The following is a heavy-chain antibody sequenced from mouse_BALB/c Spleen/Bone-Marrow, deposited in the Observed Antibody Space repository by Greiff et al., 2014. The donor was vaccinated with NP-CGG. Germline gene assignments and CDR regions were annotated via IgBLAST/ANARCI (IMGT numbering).Heavy chain of an antibody. Sequence: VQLQQPGAELVKPGASVKLSCTASGFNIKDTYMHWVKQRPEQGLEWIGGIDPANGNTKYDPKFQGKATITADTSSNTAYLQLSSLTSEDTAVYYCATTDSSGVFAYWGQGTLVTVSA. CDR3: ATTDSSGVFAY. V-gene: IGHV14-3*02. J-gene: IGHJ3*01. CDR2: IDPANGNT. D-gene: IGHD3-2*01. CDR1: GFNIKDTY.